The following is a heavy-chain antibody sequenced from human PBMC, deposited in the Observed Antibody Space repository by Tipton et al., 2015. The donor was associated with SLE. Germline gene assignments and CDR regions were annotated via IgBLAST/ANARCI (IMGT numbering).Heavy chain of an antibody. J-gene: IGHJ4*02. CDR1: GGSISSSSYY. Sequence: LRLSCTVSGGSISSSSYYWGWIRQPPGKGLEWIGSIYYSGSTYYNPSLKSRVTISVDTSKNQFSLKLSSVTAADTAVYYCARGVLLRVKSSEQFDYWGQGTLVTVSS. D-gene: IGHD1-26*01. CDR3: ARGVLLRVKSSEQFDY. V-gene: IGHV4-39*01. CDR2: IYYSGST.